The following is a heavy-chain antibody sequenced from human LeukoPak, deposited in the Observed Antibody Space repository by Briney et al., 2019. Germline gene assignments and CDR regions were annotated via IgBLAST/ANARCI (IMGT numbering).Heavy chain of an antibody. J-gene: IGHJ4*02. V-gene: IGHV3-53*01. Sequence: GESLRLSCAASGFTVSSNDMSWVRQAPGKGLGWVSVIYSGGRTFYADSVKGRFTISRDNSKNTLYLQMNSLRAEDTAVYYCAIYDSSGYYNYWGQGTLVTVSS. CDR1: GFTVSSND. D-gene: IGHD3-22*01. CDR2: IYSGGRT. CDR3: AIYDSSGYYNY.